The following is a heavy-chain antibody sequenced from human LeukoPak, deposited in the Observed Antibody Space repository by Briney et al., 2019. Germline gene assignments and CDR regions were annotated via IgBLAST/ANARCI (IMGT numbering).Heavy chain of an antibody. D-gene: IGHD3-22*01. V-gene: IGHV1-8*01. J-gene: IGHJ5*02. CDR3: ARGHYDSSGYHIWFDP. CDR1: GYTFTIND. CDR2: MNPNSGKT. Sequence: ASVKVSCKASGYTFTINDINWVRQATGQGLEWMGWMNPNSGKTGYAQKFQGRVTMTRNISISTAHMELSSLRSEDTAVYYCARGHYDSSGYHIWFDPWGPGTLVTVSS.